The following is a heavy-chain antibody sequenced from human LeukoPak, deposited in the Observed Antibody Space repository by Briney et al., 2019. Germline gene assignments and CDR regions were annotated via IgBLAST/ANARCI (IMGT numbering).Heavy chain of an antibody. J-gene: IGHJ4*02. CDR2: ISSSSSHI. D-gene: IGHD2-15*01. CDR1: VFTLSSYS. Sequence: PGGSLRLSCAASVFTLSSYSMNWVRQAPGKGLEWVSSISSSSSHIYYADSVKGRFTISRDNAKNSLYLQMKSLRADDTAVYYCAGGYCSGGTCPGYWGQGTLVIVSS. V-gene: IGHV3-21*01. CDR3: AGGYCSGGTCPGY.